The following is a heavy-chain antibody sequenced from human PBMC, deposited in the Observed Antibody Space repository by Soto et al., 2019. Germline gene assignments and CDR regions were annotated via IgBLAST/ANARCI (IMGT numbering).Heavy chain of an antibody. V-gene: IGHV2-26*01. Sequence: QVTLKESGPVLVKPTETLTLTCTVSGFSLSNARMGVSWIRQPPGKALEWLAHIFSNNEKSYSTSLKSRLTSSNDTSKSQVVLTMTNMDPVDTATYYCARIDDYGHYDAFDIWGQGTMVTVSS. J-gene: IGHJ3*02. CDR2: IFSNNEK. CDR3: ARIDDYGHYDAFDI. CDR1: GFSLSNARMG. D-gene: IGHD4-17*01.